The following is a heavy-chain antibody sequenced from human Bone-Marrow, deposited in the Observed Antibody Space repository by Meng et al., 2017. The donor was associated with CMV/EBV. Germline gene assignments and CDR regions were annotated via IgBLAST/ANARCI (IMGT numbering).Heavy chain of an antibody. CDR2: IRYDGSKK. J-gene: IGHJ4*02. Sequence: GESLKISCAASGFTFSSFGFHWVRQAPGKGLEWVAFIRYDGSKKDHADSVKGRFTISRDDAKNSLYLQMNSLRAEDTAVYYCAREYSSSPGVFDYWGQGTLVTVSS. D-gene: IGHD6-6*01. V-gene: IGHV3-30*02. CDR1: GFTFSSFG. CDR3: AREYSSSPGVFDY.